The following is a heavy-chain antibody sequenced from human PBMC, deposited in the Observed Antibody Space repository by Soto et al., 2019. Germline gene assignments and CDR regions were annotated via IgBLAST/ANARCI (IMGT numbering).Heavy chain of an antibody. CDR1: GFAFRSYN. CDR2: ISSGSSNI. Sequence: GGSLRLSCTASGFAFRSYNMNWVRQAPGKGLEWVASISSGSSNIYYADSVKGRFTISRDNAKNSLFLQMDSLRAEDSAVYYCASATVVAATFDFWGQGTLVTVSS. V-gene: IGHV3-21*01. D-gene: IGHD2-15*01. CDR3: ASATVVAATFDF. J-gene: IGHJ4*02.